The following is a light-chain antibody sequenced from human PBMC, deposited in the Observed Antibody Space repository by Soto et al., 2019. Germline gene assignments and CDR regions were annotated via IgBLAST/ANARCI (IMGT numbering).Light chain of an antibody. V-gene: IGLV1-40*01. CDR1: SSNIGAGYD. CDR3: QSYDSSLSGAI. CDR2: ANN. Sequence: QSVLTPPPSVSWSPGHRVTISCTGSSSNIGAGYDVHCYQQIPGTAHKLLMYANNNRPSGVPDRFSGSKSGTSASLAITGLKAEYEADYYCQSYDSSLSGAIFGGGTKLTVL. J-gene: IGLJ2*01.